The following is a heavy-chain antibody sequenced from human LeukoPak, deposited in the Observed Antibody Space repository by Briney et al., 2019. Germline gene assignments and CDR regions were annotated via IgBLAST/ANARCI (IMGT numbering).Heavy chain of an antibody. J-gene: IGHJ5*02. CDR3: ARMGSSGYYYYNWFDP. Sequence: SETLSLTCTVSGGSISSYYWIWIRQPPGKGLEWIGYIYYSGSTNYNPSLKCRVTISVDTSKNQFSLKLSSVTAADTAVYYCARMGSSGYYYYNWFDPWGQGTLVTVSS. CDR2: IYYSGST. CDR1: GGSISSYY. D-gene: IGHD3-22*01. V-gene: IGHV4-59*01.